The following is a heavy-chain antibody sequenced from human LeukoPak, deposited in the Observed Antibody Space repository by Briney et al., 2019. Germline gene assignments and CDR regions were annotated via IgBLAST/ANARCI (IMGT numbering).Heavy chain of an antibody. Sequence: GGSLRLSCAASGFTFSSYAMSWVRQAPGKGLEWVSAIDPSSTYIYYADSVKGRFTISRDNAENSLYLQMNSLRVEDTAVYYCARPNGDYTLFHYGMDVWGQGTTVTVSS. V-gene: IGHV3-21*01. CDR1: GFTFSSYA. J-gene: IGHJ6*02. CDR3: ARPNGDYTLFHYGMDV. CDR2: IDPSSTYI. D-gene: IGHD4-17*01.